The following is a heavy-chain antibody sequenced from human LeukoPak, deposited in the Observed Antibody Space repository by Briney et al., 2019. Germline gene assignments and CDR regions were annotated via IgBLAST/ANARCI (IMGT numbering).Heavy chain of an antibody. Sequence: SETLSLTCAVYGGSFSGYYWSWIRQPPGKGLEWIGEINHSESTNYSPSLKSRVTISVDTSKNQFSLKLSSVTAADTAVYYCASAPPPSGGPNWFDPWGQGTLVTVSS. CDR2: INHSEST. CDR3: ASAPPPSGGPNWFDP. D-gene: IGHD2-15*01. V-gene: IGHV4-34*01. CDR1: GGSFSGYY. J-gene: IGHJ5*02.